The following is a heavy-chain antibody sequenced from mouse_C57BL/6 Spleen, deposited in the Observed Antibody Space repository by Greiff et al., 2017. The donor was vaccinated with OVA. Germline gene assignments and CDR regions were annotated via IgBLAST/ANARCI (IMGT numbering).Heavy chain of an antibody. D-gene: IGHD1-1*01. V-gene: IGHV1-82*01. CDR2: IYPGDGDT. J-gene: IGHJ1*03. CDR1: GYAFSSSW. Sequence: QVQLQQSGPELVKPGASVKISCKASGYAFSSSWMNWVKQRPGKGLEWIGRIYPGDGDTNYTGKFKGKATLTADKSSSTAYMQLSSLTSEDSAVYCGARSHYGSSYWYLDVWGTGTTVTVSS. CDR3: ARSHYGSSYWYLDV.